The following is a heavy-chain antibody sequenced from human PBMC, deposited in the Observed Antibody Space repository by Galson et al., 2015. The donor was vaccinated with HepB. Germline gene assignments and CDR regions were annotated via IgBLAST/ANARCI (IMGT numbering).Heavy chain of an antibody. Sequence: SVKVSCKASGYTFTSYAMHWVRQAPGQRLEWMGWINAGNGNTKYSQKFKGRVTITRDTSASTAYMELSSLRSEDTAVYYCARPSLPYGDFYWYFDLWGRGTLVTVSS. CDR3: ARPSLPYGDFYWYFDL. J-gene: IGHJ2*01. CDR2: INAGNGNT. D-gene: IGHD4-17*01. V-gene: IGHV1-3*01. CDR1: GYTFTSYA.